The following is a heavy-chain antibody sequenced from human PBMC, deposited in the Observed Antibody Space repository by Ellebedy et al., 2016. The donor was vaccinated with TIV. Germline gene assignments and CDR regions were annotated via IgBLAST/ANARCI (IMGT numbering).Heavy chain of an antibody. J-gene: IGHJ4*02. CDR3: AREPVVTASRTFDY. Sequence: AASVKVSCKASVYTFTSYYIHWVRQAPGQGLEWMGIINPSGGSTSYAQKLQGRVTMTRDTSTNTVYMGLSSLRSEDTAVYYCAREPVVTASRTFDYWGQGTLVTVSS. V-gene: IGHV1-46*04. D-gene: IGHD2-15*01. CDR2: INPSGGST. CDR1: VYTFTSYY.